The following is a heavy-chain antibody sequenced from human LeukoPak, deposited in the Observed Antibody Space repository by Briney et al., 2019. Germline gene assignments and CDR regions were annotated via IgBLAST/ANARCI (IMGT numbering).Heavy chain of an antibody. CDR1: GFTFSDYY. J-gene: IGHJ4*02. D-gene: IGHD3-10*01. V-gene: IGHV3-11*01. CDR2: ISSSGSTI. Sequence: GGSLRLSCAASGFTFSDYYMSWIRQAPGKGLEWVSYISSSGSTINYADSVKGRFTISRDNAKNSLYLQMNSLRAEDTAVYYCARDPSGLVPLLYFDYWGQGTLVTVSS. CDR3: ARDPSGLVPLLYFDY.